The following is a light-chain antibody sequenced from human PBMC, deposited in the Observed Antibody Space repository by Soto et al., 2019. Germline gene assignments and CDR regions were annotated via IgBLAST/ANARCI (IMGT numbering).Light chain of an antibody. V-gene: IGKV1-39*01. CDR1: QSINSY. Sequence: DIRMTQSPSSLSASVGDRVSITCRASQSINSYLNWYQQRPGKAPKLLIYAASSLQTGVPSRFSGSGSGTEFTLTISSLQPDDFATYYCQHYNSYSEAFGQGTKVDIK. J-gene: IGKJ1*01. CDR3: QHYNSYSEA. CDR2: AAS.